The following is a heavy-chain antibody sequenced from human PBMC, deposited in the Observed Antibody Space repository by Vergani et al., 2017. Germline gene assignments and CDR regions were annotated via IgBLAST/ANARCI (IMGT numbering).Heavy chain of an antibody. V-gene: IGHV1-58*02. D-gene: IGHD5-24*01. Sequence: QMQLVQSGPEVKKPGTSVKVSCKASGFTFTSSAMQWVRQARGQRLEWIGWIVVGSGNTNYAQKFQERVTITRDMSTSTAYMELSSLRSEDTAVYYCGRDVSHYGGEDYYFDYWGQGTLVTVSS. CDR2: IVVGSGNT. CDR3: GRDVSHYGGEDYYFDY. J-gene: IGHJ4*02. CDR1: GFTFTSSA.